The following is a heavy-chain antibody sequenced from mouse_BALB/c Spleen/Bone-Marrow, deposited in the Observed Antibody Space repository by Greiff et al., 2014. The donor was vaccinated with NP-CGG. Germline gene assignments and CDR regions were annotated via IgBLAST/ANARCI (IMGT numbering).Heavy chain of an antibody. J-gene: IGHJ4*01. Sequence: VHVKQSGPDLAKPGASVKISCKASGYSFTGYYMHWVKQSHGKSLEWIGRVNPNNGGTSYNQKFKGKAILTVDKSSSTAYMELRSLTSEDSAVYYCARGPTTVVAYYYAMDYWGQGTSATVSS. CDR2: VNPNNGGT. CDR3: ARGPTTVVAYYYAMDY. V-gene: IGHV1-26*01. CDR1: GYSFTGYY. D-gene: IGHD1-1*01.